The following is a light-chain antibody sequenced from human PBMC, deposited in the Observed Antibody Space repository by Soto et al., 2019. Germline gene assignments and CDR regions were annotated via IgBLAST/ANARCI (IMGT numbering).Light chain of an antibody. V-gene: IGKV1D-12*01. Sequence: DIQMTQPPSAVSASVGDRVTISCRASQGINSWLAWYQQKPGKAPKLLIYTASNLESGVPSRFCGRGSGTDFTLTISSLQPEDFATYYCQQASSFPLTFGGGTRVEIK. CDR1: QGINSW. CDR3: QQASSFPLT. CDR2: TAS. J-gene: IGKJ4*01.